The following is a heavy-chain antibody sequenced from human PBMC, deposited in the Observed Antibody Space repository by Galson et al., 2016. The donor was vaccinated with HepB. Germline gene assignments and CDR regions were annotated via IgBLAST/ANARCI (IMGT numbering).Heavy chain of an antibody. CDR2: ISWNSGTI. D-gene: IGHD4-17*01. J-gene: IGHJ4*02. CDR1: GFTFDDYA. V-gene: IGHV3-9*01. Sequence: SLRLSCAASGFTFDDYAMHWVRQAPGKGLEWVSGISWNSGTIGYVDSVKGRFTISRDNAKNSLHLQMNSLRAEDTALYYCAKTPYGDYVGGSFDYWGQGTLVTVSS. CDR3: AKTPYGDYVGGSFDY.